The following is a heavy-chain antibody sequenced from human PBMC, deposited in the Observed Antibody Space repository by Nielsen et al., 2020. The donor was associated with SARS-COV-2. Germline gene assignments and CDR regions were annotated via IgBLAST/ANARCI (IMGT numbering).Heavy chain of an antibody. V-gene: IGHV1-69*13. CDR3: ARGTEGYCGGDCYYFDY. D-gene: IGHD2-21*02. CDR1: GGTFSSYA. J-gene: IGHJ4*02. Sequence: SVKVSCKASGGTFSSYAISWVRQAPGQGLEWMGGIIPIFGTANYAQKFQGRVTITADESTSTAYMELSSLRSEDTAVYYCARGTEGYCGGDCYYFDYWGQGTLVTVSS. CDR2: IIPIFGTA.